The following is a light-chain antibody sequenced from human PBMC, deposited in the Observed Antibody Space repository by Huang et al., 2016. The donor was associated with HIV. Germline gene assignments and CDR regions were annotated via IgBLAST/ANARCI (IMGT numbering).Light chain of an antibody. CDR3: QQYDSSPMYT. V-gene: IGKV3-20*01. CDR2: GAS. J-gene: IGKJ2*01. CDR1: QSVSSTF. Sequence: EIVLTQSPGTLSLSPGERATLSRRASQSVSSTFLAWYQQKPGQAPRLLIYGASNRATGIPDRFSGSGSGTDFTLTISRLEPEDFAVYHCQQYDSSPMYTFGQGTKLEIK.